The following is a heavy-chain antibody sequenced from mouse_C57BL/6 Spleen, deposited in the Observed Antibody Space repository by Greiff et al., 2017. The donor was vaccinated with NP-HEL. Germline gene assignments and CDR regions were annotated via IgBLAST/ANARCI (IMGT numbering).Heavy chain of an antibody. CDR3: ARGDYYGNRGFAY. CDR1: GYSITSGYY. V-gene: IGHV3-6*01. Sequence: EVQLVESGPGLVKPSQSLSLTCSVTGYSITSGYYWNWIRQFPGNKLEWMGYISYDGSNNYNPSLKNRISITRDTSKNQFFLKLNSVTTEDTATYYCARGDYYGNRGFAYWGQGTLVTVSA. J-gene: IGHJ3*01. D-gene: IGHD2-1*01. CDR2: ISYDGSN.